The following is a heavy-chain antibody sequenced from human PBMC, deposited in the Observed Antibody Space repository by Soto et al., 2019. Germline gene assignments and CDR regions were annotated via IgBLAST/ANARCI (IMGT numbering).Heavy chain of an antibody. J-gene: IGHJ4*01. Sequence: PGGSLRLSCEASGFTLSTYSMNWVRQAPGKGLEWVSSISNSGYYIYYADSMKGRFTISRDNAKNSLYLQVNSLRAEDTAVYYCARDYSSSSGGYFDYWGLGTLVTVSS. V-gene: IGHV3-21*01. CDR3: ARDYSSSSGGYFDY. CDR1: GFTLSTYS. CDR2: ISNSGYYI. D-gene: IGHD6-6*01.